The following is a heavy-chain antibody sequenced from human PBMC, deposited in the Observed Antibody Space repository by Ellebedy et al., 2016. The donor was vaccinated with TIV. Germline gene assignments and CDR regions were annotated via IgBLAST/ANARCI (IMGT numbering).Heavy chain of an antibody. CDR1: GYTLTELS. Sequence: ASVKVSXXVSGYTLTELSMHWVRQAPGKGLEWMGGFDPEDGETIYAQKFQGRVTMTEDTSTDTAYMELSSLRSEDTAVYYCATDYDFWSGCFDYWGQGTLVTVSS. V-gene: IGHV1-24*01. CDR2: FDPEDGET. CDR3: ATDYDFWSGCFDY. D-gene: IGHD3-3*01. J-gene: IGHJ4*02.